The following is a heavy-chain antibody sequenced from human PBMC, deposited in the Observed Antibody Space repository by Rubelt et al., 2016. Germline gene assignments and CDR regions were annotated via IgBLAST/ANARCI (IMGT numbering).Heavy chain of an antibody. V-gene: IGHV5-51*01. CDR2: IFPGDSDT. CDR3: ARVGRFSGYDAYYFDY. D-gene: IGHD5-12*01. Sequence: EVQLVQSGAEVKKPGESLKISCKGSGYSFTSNWIVWVRQMPGKGLEWMGIIFPGDSDTTYSPSFQGHVPISSDKAINTAYLHWRSLKASDTAIYYCARVGRFSGYDAYYFDYWGQGTLVTVSS. CDR1: GYSFTSNW. J-gene: IGHJ4*02.